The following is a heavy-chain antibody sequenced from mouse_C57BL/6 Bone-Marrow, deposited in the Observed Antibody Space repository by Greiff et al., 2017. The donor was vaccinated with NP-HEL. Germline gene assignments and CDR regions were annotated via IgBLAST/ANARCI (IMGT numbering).Heavy chain of an antibody. CDR2: IDPSDSET. J-gene: IGHJ4*01. Sequence: QVHVKQPGAELVRPGSSVKLSCKASGYTFTSYWMHWVKQRPIQGLEWIGNIDPSDSETHYNQKFKDKATLTVDKSSSTAYMQLSSLTSEDSAVYYCARDYAHFIMDYWGQGTSVTVSS. D-gene: IGHD1-1*02. V-gene: IGHV1-52*01. CDR3: ARDYAHFIMDY. CDR1: GYTFTSYW.